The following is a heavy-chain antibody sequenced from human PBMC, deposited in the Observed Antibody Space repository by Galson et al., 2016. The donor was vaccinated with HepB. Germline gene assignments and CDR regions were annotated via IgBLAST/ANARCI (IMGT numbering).Heavy chain of an antibody. D-gene: IGHD2-15*01. CDR3: ARGETAPATDWYFDL. CDR2: TCYKSKWHN. J-gene: IGHJ2*01. V-gene: IGHV6-1*01. CDR1: GDSVSSNSAA. Sequence: AISGDSVSSNSAAWNWIRQSPSRGLEWLGRTCYKSKWHNDYAPSVKSRITINPDTSKNLFSLQLHSVTPEDTAVYYCARGETAPATDWYFDLWGRGTLVTVSS.